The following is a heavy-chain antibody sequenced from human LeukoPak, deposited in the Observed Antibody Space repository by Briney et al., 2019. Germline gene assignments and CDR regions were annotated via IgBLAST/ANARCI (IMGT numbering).Heavy chain of an antibody. J-gene: IGHJ5*02. Sequence: GGSLRLSCAASGFTFSSYGMHWVRQAPGKGLEWVAFIRYDGSNKYYADSVKGRFTISRDNSKNTLYLQMNSLRSEDTAVYYCARAETLWERRGYWFDPWGQGTLVTVSS. CDR3: ARAETLWERRGYWFDP. CDR1: GFTFSSYG. D-gene: IGHD1-26*01. V-gene: IGHV3-30*02. CDR2: IRYDGSNK.